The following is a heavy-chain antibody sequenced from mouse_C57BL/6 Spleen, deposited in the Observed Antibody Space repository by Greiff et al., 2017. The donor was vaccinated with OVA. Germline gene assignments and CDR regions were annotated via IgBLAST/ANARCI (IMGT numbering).Heavy chain of an antibody. V-gene: IGHV1-80*01. D-gene: IGHD2-2*01. CDR1: GYAFSSYW. CDR3: ARWGYDVFLYAMDY. Sequence: QVQLKQSGAELVKPGASVKISCKASGYAFSSYWMNWVKQRPGKGLEWIGQIYPGDGDTNYNGKFKGKATLTADKSSSTAYMQLSSLTSEDSAVYFCARWGYDVFLYAMDYWGQGTSVTVSS. J-gene: IGHJ4*01. CDR2: IYPGDGDT.